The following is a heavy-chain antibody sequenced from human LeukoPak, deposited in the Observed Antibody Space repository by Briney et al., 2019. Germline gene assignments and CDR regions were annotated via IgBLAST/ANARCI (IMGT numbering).Heavy chain of an antibody. Sequence: GGSLRLSCAASGFTFYNYRMSWVRQAPGKGREWVSTVNADGGNTYYADSVKGRFTISRDNSKSTLILQMNSQRVEDTALYYCTKRVKYGGTWDHFADWGQGTLVTVSS. V-gene: IGHV3-23*01. CDR3: TKRVKYGGTWDHFAD. D-gene: IGHD1-26*01. CDR1: GFTFYNYR. J-gene: IGHJ4*02. CDR2: VNADGGNT.